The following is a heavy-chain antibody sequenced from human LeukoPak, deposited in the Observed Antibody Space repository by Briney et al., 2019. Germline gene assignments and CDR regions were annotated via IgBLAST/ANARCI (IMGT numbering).Heavy chain of an antibody. V-gene: IGHV4-39*01. CDR1: GGSITSDKYY. J-gene: IGHJ3*02. D-gene: IGHD3-3*01. CDR2: IHYSGST. CDR3: ARGTYDFWSGYHDAFDI. Sequence: SETLSLTCTVSGGSITSDKYYWGWIRQPPGKGLEWIGNIHYSGSTYYSPSLKSRVSISVDTSKNQFSLRLNSVTAADTAVYYCARGTYDFWSGYHDAFDIWGQGTMVTVSS.